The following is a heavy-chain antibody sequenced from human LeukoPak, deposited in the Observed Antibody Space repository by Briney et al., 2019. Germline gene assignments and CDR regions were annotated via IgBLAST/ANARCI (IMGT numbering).Heavy chain of an antibody. D-gene: IGHD4-17*01. CDR1: GFTFSSYG. J-gene: IGHJ6*02. V-gene: IGHV3-72*01. Sequence: PGGSLRLSCAASGFTFSSYGMHWVRQAPGKGLEWVARTRSKARGYTTEYAASVKGRFTVSRDESMNSLYLQMNSLKTEDTAVYYCARGPTVTFNYHYGMDVWGQGTTVTVSS. CDR3: ARGPTVTFNYHYGMDV. CDR2: TRSKARGYTT.